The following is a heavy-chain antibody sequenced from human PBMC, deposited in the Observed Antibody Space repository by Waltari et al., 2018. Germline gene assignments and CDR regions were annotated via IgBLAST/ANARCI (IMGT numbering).Heavy chain of an antibody. V-gene: IGHV3-15*01. CDR2: IKSKSDGGTT. J-gene: IGHJ4*02. D-gene: IGHD6-13*01. Sequence: EAQLVESGGGLVEPGGSLRLSCAASGFTFNKAWLSWVRQAPGRWVEGVGRIKSKSDGGTTDDAAPVKDRLTISRDDSKPTVYLHMNSLETEDTAIYYCTTFSGTRVWGQGTLVTVSS. CDR3: TTFSGTRV. CDR1: GFTFNKAW.